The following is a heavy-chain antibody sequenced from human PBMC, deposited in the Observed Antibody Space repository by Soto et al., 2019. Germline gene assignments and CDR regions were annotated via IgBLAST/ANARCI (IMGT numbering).Heavy chain of an antibody. CDR3: ARSGVIVPAAIYRYYYMDV. J-gene: IGHJ6*03. CDR2: IYYSGST. V-gene: IGHV4-59*01. Sequence: SETLSLTCTVSGGSISSYYWSWIRQPPGKGLEWIGYIYYSGSTNYNPSLKSRVTISVDTSKNQFSLKLSSVTAADTAVYYCARSGVIVPAAIYRYYYMDVWGKGTTVTVSS. CDR1: GGSISSYY. D-gene: IGHD2-2*01.